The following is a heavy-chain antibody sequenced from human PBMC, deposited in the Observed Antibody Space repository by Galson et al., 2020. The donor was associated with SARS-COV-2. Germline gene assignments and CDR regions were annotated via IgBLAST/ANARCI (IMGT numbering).Heavy chain of an antibody. D-gene: IGHD3-9*01. CDR2: IYSGGST. J-gene: IGHJ4*02. CDR1: GFTVSSNY. CDR3: ARAGHNFDYFDY. V-gene: IGHV3-53*01. Sequence: RGSLRLSCAASGFTVSSNYMSWVRQAPGKGLEWVSVIYSGGSTYYADSVKGRFTISRDNSKNTLYLQMNSLRAEDTAVYYCARAGHNFDYFDYWGQGTLVTVSS.